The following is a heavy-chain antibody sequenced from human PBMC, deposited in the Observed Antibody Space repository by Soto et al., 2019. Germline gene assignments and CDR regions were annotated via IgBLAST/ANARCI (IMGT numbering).Heavy chain of an antibody. J-gene: IGHJ4*02. CDR1: GDSVTNYF. CDR3: ARDPGYCTNGVCPIFDF. V-gene: IGHV4-59*02. CDR2: MYHGART. Sequence: SETLSLTCTVSGDSVTNYFWSWMRQPPGKGLEWIGHMYHGARTNYSPSLKSQVTMSLDSSRNQFSLNLSSVTAADTAVYFCARDPGYCTNGVCPIFDFWGQGLLVTVSS. D-gene: IGHD2-8*01.